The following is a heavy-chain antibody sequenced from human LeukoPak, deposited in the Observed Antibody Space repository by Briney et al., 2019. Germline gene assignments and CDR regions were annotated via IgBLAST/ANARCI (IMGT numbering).Heavy chain of an antibody. J-gene: IGHJ4*02. D-gene: IGHD1-26*01. V-gene: IGHV3-21*05. CDR1: GFTFGFYS. CDR3: ARDIGGSYSAIDY. Sequence: PGGSLRLSCAGSGFTFGFYSLNWVRQAPGRGLEWVSFISGSGSDIFYADSVEGRFTISRDNAKNSVSLQMDSLRGDDTAVYYCARDIGGSYSAIDYWGQGTLVTVSS. CDR2: ISGSGSDI.